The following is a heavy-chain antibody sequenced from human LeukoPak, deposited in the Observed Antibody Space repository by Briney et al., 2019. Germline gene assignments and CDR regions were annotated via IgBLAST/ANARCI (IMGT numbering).Heavy chain of an antibody. J-gene: IGHJ6*03. Sequence: GGSLRLSCAASGFSFSDYTMHWVRQAPGKGLEYVSGISNNGSSTYYASSVKGRFTTSRDNSMSTLYLQMGSLIVEDMAVYYCARAMRTIFGVINDYYMDVWGKGTTVTVSS. V-gene: IGHV3-64*01. CDR1: GFSFSDYT. CDR2: ISNNGSST. D-gene: IGHD3-3*01. CDR3: ARAMRTIFGVINDYYMDV.